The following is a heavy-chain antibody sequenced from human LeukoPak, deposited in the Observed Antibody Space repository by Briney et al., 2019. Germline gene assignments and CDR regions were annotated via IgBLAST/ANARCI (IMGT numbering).Heavy chain of an antibody. J-gene: IGHJ5*02. V-gene: IGHV3-30*02. CDR2: IRYDGSNE. Sequence: SCKASGYTFTGYYMHWVRQAPGKGLEWVAFIRYDGSNEYYADSVKGRFTISRDNSKNTLYLQMNSLRAEDTAVYYCAKDLISWGQGTLVTVSS. CDR1: GYTFTGYY. CDR3: AKDLIS.